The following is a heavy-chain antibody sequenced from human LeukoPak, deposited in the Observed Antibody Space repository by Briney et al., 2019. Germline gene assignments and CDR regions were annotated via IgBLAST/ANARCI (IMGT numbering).Heavy chain of an antibody. V-gene: IGHV1-8*01. CDR2: MNPNSGNT. Sequence: ASVKLSCKASGYTFTSYDINWARQANGQGLEWMGWMNPNSGNTGYAQKFQGRVTMTRNTSISTAYMELSSLRSEDTAVYYCARANNDYYYYYMDVWGKGTTVTVSS. CDR3: ARANNDYYYYYMDV. CDR1: GYTFTSYD. J-gene: IGHJ6*03. D-gene: IGHD1/OR15-1a*01.